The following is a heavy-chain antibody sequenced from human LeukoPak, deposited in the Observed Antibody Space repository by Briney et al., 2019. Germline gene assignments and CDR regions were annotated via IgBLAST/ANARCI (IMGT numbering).Heavy chain of an antibody. V-gene: IGHV3-48*03. CDR2: ISSSGDTI. Sequence: GGSLRLSCAVSGFPFSSYDMNWVRQAPGKGLEWVSYISSSGDTIFYADSVKGRFTISRDNAKNSLYLQMNSLRAEDTAVYYCARDQYGSGDGYYMDVWGKGTTVTVSS. CDR3: ARDQYGSGDGYYMDV. J-gene: IGHJ6*03. CDR1: GFPFSSYD. D-gene: IGHD3-10*01.